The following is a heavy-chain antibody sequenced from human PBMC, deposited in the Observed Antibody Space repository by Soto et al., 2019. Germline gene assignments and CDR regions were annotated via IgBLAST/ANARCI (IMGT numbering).Heavy chain of an antibody. CDR1: GYTFTSYY. J-gene: IGHJ4*02. V-gene: IGHV1-8*01. CDR3: ARGYDFWSGYGFDY. Sequence: ASVKVSCKASGYTFTSYYINWGRQATGQGLEWMGWMNPNSGNTGYAQKFQGRVTMTRNTSISTAYMELSSLRSEDTAVYYCARGYDFWSGYGFDYWGQGTLVTVSS. D-gene: IGHD3-3*01. CDR2: MNPNSGNT.